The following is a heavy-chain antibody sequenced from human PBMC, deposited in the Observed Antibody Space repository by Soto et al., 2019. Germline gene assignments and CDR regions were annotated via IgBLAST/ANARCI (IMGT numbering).Heavy chain of an antibody. CDR3: ARDHILGYDSRSEGAVYMDV. CDR2: ISSSSSTI. Sequence: GGSLRLSCAASGFTFSSYSMNWVRQAPGKGLEWVSYISSSSSTIYYADSVKGRFTISRDNAKNSLYLQMNSLRDEDTAVYYCARDHILGYDSRSEGAVYMDVWGKGTTVTVSS. V-gene: IGHV3-48*02. D-gene: IGHD5-12*01. CDR1: GFTFSSYS. J-gene: IGHJ6*03.